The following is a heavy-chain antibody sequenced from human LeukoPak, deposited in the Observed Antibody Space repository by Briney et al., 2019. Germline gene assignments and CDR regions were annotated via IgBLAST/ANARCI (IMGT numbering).Heavy chain of an antibody. CDR2: IYYSGST. CDR3: ARSFSPNYYDLLDY. Sequence: SETLSLTCTVSGGSISTYYWSWIRQPPGKGLEWIGYIYYSGSTDYNPSLKSRVTISLDTSKNQFSLKLNSVTAADTAMYYCARSFSPNYYDLLDYWGQGTLVTVSS. J-gene: IGHJ4*02. CDR1: GGSISTYY. V-gene: IGHV4-59*01. D-gene: IGHD3-22*01.